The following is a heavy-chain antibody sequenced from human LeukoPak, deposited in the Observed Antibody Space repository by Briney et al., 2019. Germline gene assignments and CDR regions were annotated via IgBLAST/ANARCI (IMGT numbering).Heavy chain of an antibody. CDR1: GFTVSSNY. V-gene: IGHV3-53*01. D-gene: IGHD3-16*01. CDR2: IFGGGST. J-gene: IGHJ4*02. Sequence: GGSLRLSCAASGFTVSSNYMNWVRQAPGKGPEWVSVIFGGGSTYYADSVKGRFTISRDNSKNTLYLQMNSLRAEDTAVYYCARGGSRSTYYFDQWGQGTLVTVSS. CDR3: ARGGSRSTYYFDQ.